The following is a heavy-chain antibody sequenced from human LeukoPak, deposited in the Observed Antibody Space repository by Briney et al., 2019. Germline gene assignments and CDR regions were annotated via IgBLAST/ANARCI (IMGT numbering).Heavy chain of an antibody. V-gene: IGHV3-7*01. Sequence: PGGSLRLSCAASGFTLSSYWMSWVRQAPGKGLEWVANIKQDGSEKYYVDSVKGRFTISRDNAKNSLYLQMNSLRAEDTAVYYCARHRELGAWGQGTLVTVSS. CDR3: ARHRELGA. CDR1: GFTLSSYW. D-gene: IGHD3-16*01. J-gene: IGHJ5*02. CDR2: IKQDGSEK.